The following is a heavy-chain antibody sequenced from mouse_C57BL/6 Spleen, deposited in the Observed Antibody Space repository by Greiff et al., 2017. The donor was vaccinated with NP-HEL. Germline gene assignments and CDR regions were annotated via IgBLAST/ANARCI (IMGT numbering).Heavy chain of an antibody. D-gene: IGHD3-2*02. Sequence: QVQLQQPGAELVKPGASVKLSCKASGYTFTSYWMQWVKQRPGQGLEWIGEIDPSDSYTNYNQKFKGKATLTVDTSSSTAYMQLSSLTSEDSAVDYCARRASQGTGFAYWGQGTLVTVSS. CDR2: IDPSDSYT. CDR3: ARRASQGTGFAY. J-gene: IGHJ3*01. CDR1: GYTFTSYW. V-gene: IGHV1-50*01.